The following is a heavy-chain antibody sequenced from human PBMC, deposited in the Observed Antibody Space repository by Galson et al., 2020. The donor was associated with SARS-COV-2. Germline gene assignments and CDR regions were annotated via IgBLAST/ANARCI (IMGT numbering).Heavy chain of an antibody. V-gene: IGHV3-43*01. CDR2: ISWDGGST. D-gene: IGHD6-19*01. J-gene: IGHJ4*02. CDR1: GFTFDDYT. CDR3: ATLGVYSSGWSDQYYFDY. Sequence: GGSMRLSCAASGFTFDDYTMHWVRQAPGKGLEWVSLISWDGGSTYYADSVKGRFTISRDNSKNSLYLQMNSLRTEDTALYYCATLGVYSSGWSDQYYFDYWGQGTLVTVSS.